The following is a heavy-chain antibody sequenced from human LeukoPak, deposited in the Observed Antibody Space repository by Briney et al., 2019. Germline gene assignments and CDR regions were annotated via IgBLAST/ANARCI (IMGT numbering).Heavy chain of an antibody. J-gene: IGHJ4*02. CDR2: INNDGSST. CDR3: ARGYCSGGSCYSADY. V-gene: IGHV3-74*01. Sequence: GGSLRLSCAASGFTFSSYWMHWVRQAPGKGLVWVSRINNDGSSTSYADSVKGRFTISRDNAKNTLYLQMNSLRAEDTAVYYCARGYCSGGSCYSADYWGQGTLVTVSS. D-gene: IGHD2-15*01. CDR1: GFTFSSYW.